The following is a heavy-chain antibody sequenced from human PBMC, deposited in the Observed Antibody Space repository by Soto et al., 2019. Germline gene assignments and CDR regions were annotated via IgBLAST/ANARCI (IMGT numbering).Heavy chain of an antibody. D-gene: IGHD6-19*01. CDR3: ARDDIPGITVATYGLDV. J-gene: IGHJ6*02. Sequence: GGSLRLSCAASGFIFSNFGMHWVRQAPGKGLKWVAVIWYDGSNEYYADSVKGRFTISKDNSKNMLYLQMNSLRAEDTAVYYCARDDIPGITVATYGLDVWGQGTTVTVSS. V-gene: IGHV3-33*01. CDR2: IWYDGSNE. CDR1: GFIFSNFG.